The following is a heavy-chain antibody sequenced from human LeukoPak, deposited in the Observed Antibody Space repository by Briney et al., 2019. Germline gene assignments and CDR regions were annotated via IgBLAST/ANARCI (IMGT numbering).Heavy chain of an antibody. CDR2: INAGNGNT. J-gene: IGHJ4*02. CDR1: GYTFTSYA. Sequence: ASVKVSCKASGYTFTSYAMHWVRQAPGQRLEWMGWINAGNGNTKYSQKFQGRVTITRDTSASTAYMELSSLRSEDTAVYYCARADTGSSTPKGDDYWGQGTLVTVSS. V-gene: IGHV1-3*01. D-gene: IGHD6-6*01. CDR3: ARADTGSSTPKGDDY.